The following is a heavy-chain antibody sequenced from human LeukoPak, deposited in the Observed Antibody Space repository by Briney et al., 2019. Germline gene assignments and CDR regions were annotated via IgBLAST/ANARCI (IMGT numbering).Heavy chain of an antibody. CDR3: AKGFM. CDR2: IKQDGSAK. Sequence: GGSLRLSCAASGFSISSYWMTWVRQAPGKGLEWVASIKQDGSAKYYMDSVKGRFTISRDNAKNSLSLQMNSLRVEDTAVYYCAKGFMWGQGTLVTVSS. D-gene: IGHD3-16*01. CDR1: GFSISSYW. V-gene: IGHV3-7*01. J-gene: IGHJ4*02.